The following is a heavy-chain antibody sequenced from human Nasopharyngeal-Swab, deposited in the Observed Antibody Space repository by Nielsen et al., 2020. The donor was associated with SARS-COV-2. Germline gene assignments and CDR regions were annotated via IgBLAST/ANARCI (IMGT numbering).Heavy chain of an antibody. V-gene: IGHV3-30-3*01. Sequence: GGSLRLSCAASGFTFSSYAMHWVRQAPGKGLEWVAVISYDGSNKYYADSVKGRFTISRDNSKNTLYLQMNSLRAEDTAVYYCARPYSGSYWSYSDYWGQGTLVTASS. CDR3: ARPYSGSYWSYSDY. J-gene: IGHJ4*02. CDR2: ISYDGSNK. CDR1: GFTFSSYA. D-gene: IGHD1-26*01.